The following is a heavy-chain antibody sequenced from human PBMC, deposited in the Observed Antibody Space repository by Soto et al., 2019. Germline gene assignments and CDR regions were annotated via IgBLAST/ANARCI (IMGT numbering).Heavy chain of an antibody. J-gene: IGHJ4*02. Sequence: QVQLVQSGAEVKKPGASVKVSCKASGYTFTSYGISWVRQAPGQGLEWMGWISAYNGNTNYAQKLQGRVTMTTDTSTSTAYMELGSLRSDDTAVYYCSRDLAGIAVAGSFDSWGQGTLVTVSS. D-gene: IGHD6-19*01. CDR3: SRDLAGIAVAGSFDS. CDR1: GYTFTSYG. CDR2: ISAYNGNT. V-gene: IGHV1-18*01.